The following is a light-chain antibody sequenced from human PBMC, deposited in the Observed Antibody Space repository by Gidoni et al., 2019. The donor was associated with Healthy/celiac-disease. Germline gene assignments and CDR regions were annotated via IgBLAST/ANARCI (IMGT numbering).Light chain of an antibody. J-gene: IGKJ2*01. CDR1: QSVSSN. Sequence: EIVMTQSPATLSVSPGERATLSCRASQSVSSNLAWYQQKPGQAPRLLIHGASTRATRIPARFSGSGSGTEFTLTISSLQSEDFAVYYCQQYNDWPLYTFGQGTKLEIK. V-gene: IGKV3-15*01. CDR2: GAS. CDR3: QQYNDWPLYT.